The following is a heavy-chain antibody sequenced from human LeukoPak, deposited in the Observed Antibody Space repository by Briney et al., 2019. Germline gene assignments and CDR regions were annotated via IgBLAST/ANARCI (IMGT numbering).Heavy chain of an antibody. CDR1: GYTFTSYY. Sequence: ASVKVSCKASGYTFTSYYMHWVRQALGQGLEWMGIINPSGGSTSYAQKFQGRVTMTRDTSTSTVYMELSSLRSEDTAVYYCARSHNYYDSSGGNDYWGQGTLVTVSS. CDR3: ARSHNYYDSSGGNDY. D-gene: IGHD3-22*01. CDR2: INPSGGST. J-gene: IGHJ4*02. V-gene: IGHV1-46*01.